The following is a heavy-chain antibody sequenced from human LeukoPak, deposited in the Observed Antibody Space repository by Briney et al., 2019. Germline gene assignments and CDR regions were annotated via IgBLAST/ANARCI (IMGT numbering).Heavy chain of an antibody. V-gene: IGHV4-34*08. CDR1: GFTFSSYA. Sequence: GSLRLSCAASGFTFSSYAMSWVRQPPGKGLEWIGEINHSGSTNYNPSLKSRVTISVDTSKNQFSLKLSSVTAADTAMYYCAKISGSYSHPFDYWGQGTLVTVSS. D-gene: IGHD1-26*01. CDR2: INHSGST. CDR3: AKISGSYSHPFDY. J-gene: IGHJ4*02.